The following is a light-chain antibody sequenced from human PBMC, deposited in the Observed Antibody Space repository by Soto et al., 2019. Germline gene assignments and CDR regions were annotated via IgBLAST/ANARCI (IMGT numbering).Light chain of an antibody. CDR1: NSDVGGYNY. CDR3: CSYAGTNPLF. Sequence: QSVLTQPRSVSGSPGQSVTISCTGTNSDVGGYNYVSWYQQHPDKAPKVLIYDVSERPSGVPDRFSGSKSGNTASLTISGPQAEDGVDYYCCSYAGTNPLFFGGGTKLTVL. J-gene: IGLJ2*01. CDR2: DVS. V-gene: IGLV2-11*01.